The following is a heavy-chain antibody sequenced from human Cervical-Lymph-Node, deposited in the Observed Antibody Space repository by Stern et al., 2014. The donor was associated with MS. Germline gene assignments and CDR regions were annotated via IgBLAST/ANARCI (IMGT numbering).Heavy chain of an antibody. J-gene: IGHJ4*02. CDR3: ARSGTVTTKFDF. CDR1: GFTFSSYS. D-gene: IGHD4-17*01. CDR2: ISGNGAYI. Sequence: VQLVESGGGLVKPGGSLRLSCAASGFTFSSYSMHWVRPAPGKGLEWVSSISGNGAYIDYTDSLKGQFTISRDNTKDSLYLQMNSLRAEDTAVYYCARSGTVTTKFDFWGQGTLVTGSS. V-gene: IGHV3-21*01.